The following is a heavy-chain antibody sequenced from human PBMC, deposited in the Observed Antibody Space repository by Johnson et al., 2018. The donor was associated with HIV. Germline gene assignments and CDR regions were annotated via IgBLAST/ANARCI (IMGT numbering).Heavy chain of an antibody. D-gene: IGHD1-26*01. CDR2: IYSGGSP. V-gene: IGHV3-66*01. J-gene: IGHJ3*02. CDR1: GFTVSSNY. CDR3: ASAKSGSFDAFDI. Sequence: VQLVEYGGGLVQPGGSLRLSCAASGFTVSSNYMSWVRPAPGKGLEWVSVIYSGGSPYYADSVKGRFTISRDNSKNTLDLQMNSLRAEDTAVYYCASAKSGSFDAFDIWGQGTMVTVSS.